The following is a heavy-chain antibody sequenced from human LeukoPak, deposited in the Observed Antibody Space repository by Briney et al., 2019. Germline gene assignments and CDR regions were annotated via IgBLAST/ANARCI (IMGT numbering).Heavy chain of an antibody. J-gene: IGHJ4*02. CDR1: GYSFTSYW. Sequence: GESLKISCKGSGYSFTSYWIGWVRQMPGKGLEWMGIIYPGDSDTRYSPSFQGQVTISADKSISTAYLQWSSLKASDTAMYYCAGARLDTAMVQDVLYYFDYWGQGTLVTVSS. V-gene: IGHV5-51*01. CDR2: IYPGDSDT. CDR3: AGARLDTAMVQDVLYYFDY. D-gene: IGHD5-18*01.